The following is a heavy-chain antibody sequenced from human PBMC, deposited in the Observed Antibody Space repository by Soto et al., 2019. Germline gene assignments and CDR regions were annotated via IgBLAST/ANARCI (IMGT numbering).Heavy chain of an antibody. CDR2: ISSSSSYI. CDR1: GFTFSSYS. Sequence: EVQLVESGGGLVKPGGSLRLSCAASGFTFSSYSMNWVRQAPGKGLEWVSSISSSSSYIYYADSVKGRFTISRDNAKNSLYLQKHSLIAEDTAVYYWARGDPQRGFACDDGGQGTLVTVSS. D-gene: IGHD3-10*01. V-gene: IGHV3-21*01. J-gene: IGHJ4*02. CDR3: ARGDPQRGFACDD.